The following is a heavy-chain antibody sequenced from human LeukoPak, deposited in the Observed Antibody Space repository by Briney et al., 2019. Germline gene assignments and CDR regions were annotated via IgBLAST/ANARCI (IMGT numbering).Heavy chain of an antibody. V-gene: IGHV3-7*01. D-gene: IGHD5-18*01. J-gene: IGHJ4*02. CDR1: GFTFSSYW. Sequence: GGALRLSCAASGFTFSSYWMSWVGQAPGKGREGVANIKKDGSEKYYVDSVKGRLTISRDNAKTSLYLEMNSLRAEDTAVYYCARHLSGVTGYTYGRGIDYWGQGTLVTVSS. CDR3: ARHLSGVTGYTYGRGIDY. CDR2: IKKDGSEK.